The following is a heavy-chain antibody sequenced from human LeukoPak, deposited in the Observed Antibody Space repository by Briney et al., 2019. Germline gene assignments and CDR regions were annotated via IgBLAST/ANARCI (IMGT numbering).Heavy chain of an antibody. J-gene: IGHJ6*03. Sequence: PGRSLRLSCAASGFTFDDYAMHWVRHAPGKGLEWVSGISWNSGSIGYADSVKGRFTISRDNAKNSLYLQMNSLRAEDTALYYCAKAASLGCSSTSCYKDYMDVWGKGTTVTISS. CDR3: AKAASLGCSSTSCYKDYMDV. CDR2: ISWNSGSI. CDR1: GFTFDDYA. D-gene: IGHD2-2*02. V-gene: IGHV3-9*01.